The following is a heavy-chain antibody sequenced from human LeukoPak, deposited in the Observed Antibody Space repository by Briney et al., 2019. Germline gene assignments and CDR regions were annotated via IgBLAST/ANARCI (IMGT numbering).Heavy chain of an antibody. CDR3: AKDEDMIVVVPFDY. CDR2: IIPILGIA. V-gene: IGHV1-69*04. D-gene: IGHD3-22*01. J-gene: IGHJ4*02. CDR1: GGTFSSYA. Sequence: GASVKVSCKASGGTFSSYAISWVRQAPGQGLEWMGRIIPILGIANYAQKFQGKVTITADKSTSTAYMELSSLRSEDTAVYYCAKDEDMIVVVPFDYWGQGTLVTVSS.